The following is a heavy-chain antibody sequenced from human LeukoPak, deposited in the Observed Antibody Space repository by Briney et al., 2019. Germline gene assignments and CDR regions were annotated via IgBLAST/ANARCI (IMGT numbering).Heavy chain of an antibody. V-gene: IGHV4-34*01. CDR2: INHSGST. J-gene: IGHJ4*02. Sequence: PSETLSLTCAVSGGSFSGYYWSWIRQPPGKGLEWIGEINHSGSTNYNPSLKSRVTISVDTSKNQFSLKLSSVTAADTAVYYCARGVYGSGSYDYWGQGTLVTVSS. CDR1: GGSFSGYY. CDR3: ARGVYGSGSYDY. D-gene: IGHD3-10*01.